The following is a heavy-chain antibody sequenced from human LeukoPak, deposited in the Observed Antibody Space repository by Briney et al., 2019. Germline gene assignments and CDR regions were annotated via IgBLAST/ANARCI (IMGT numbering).Heavy chain of an antibody. CDR1: GGSISSYY. V-gene: IGHV4-59*01. D-gene: IGHD3-3*01. CDR3: ARGEWLLNP. Sequence: SETLSLTCTVSGGSISSYYWSWIRQPPGKGLEWIGYIYCSGSTNYNPSLKSRVTISVDTSKNQFSLKLSSVTAADTAVYYCARGEWLLNPWGQGTLVTVSS. CDR2: IYCSGST. J-gene: IGHJ5*02.